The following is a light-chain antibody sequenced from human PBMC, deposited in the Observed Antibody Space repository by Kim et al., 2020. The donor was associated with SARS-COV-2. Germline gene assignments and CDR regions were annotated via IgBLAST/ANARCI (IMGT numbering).Light chain of an antibody. J-gene: IGLJ3*02. CDR1: KLGDKY. V-gene: IGLV3-1*01. CDR2: QDS. CDR3: QAWDSSSWV. Sequence: VSPGQTASITCAGDKLGDKYACWYQQKPGQSPVLVIYQDSKRPSGIPERFSGSNSGNTATLTISGTQAMDEADYYCQAWDSSSWVFGGGTQLTVL.